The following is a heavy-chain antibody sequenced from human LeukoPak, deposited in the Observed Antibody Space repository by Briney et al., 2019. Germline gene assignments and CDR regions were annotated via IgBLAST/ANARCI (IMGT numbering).Heavy chain of an antibody. Sequence: PSETLSLTCAIYGGSFSGYYWSWIREPPGKVLEWIGEINHSGSTNYNPSLKSRVTISVDTSKNQFSLKLSSVTAADTAVYYCATRPGNWFDPWGQGTLVTVSS. CDR1: GGSFSGYY. V-gene: IGHV4-34*01. CDR3: ATRPGNWFDP. J-gene: IGHJ5*02. CDR2: INHSGST.